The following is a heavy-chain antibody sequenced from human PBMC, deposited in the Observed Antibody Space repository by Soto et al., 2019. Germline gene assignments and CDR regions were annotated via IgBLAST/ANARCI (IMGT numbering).Heavy chain of an antibody. V-gene: IGHV3-48*02. CDR1: GFTFSSYS. Sequence: EVQLVESGGGLVQPGGSLRLSCAASGFTFSSYSMNWVRQAPGKGLEWVSYISSSSSTIYYADSVKGRFTISRDNAKNSLYLQMNSLRDEDTAVYYCARHSSGWDAIPFDYWGQGTLVTVSS. CDR2: ISSSSSTI. J-gene: IGHJ4*02. CDR3: ARHSSGWDAIPFDY. D-gene: IGHD6-19*01.